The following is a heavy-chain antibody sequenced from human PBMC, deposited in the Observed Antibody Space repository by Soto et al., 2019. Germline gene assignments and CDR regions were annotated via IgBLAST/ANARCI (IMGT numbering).Heavy chain of an antibody. D-gene: IGHD6-13*01. CDR3: ARGVRDSGSWYFDY. Sequence: LSLTCTVSGVSISDYYWSLIRQTPGKGLEWIGYVHYSGSTNYHPSLNTRVTILVDKSKNQFSLNRYSVPAAYTAVYFCARGVRDSGSWYFDYWGQGALVTVSS. CDR1: GVSISDYY. J-gene: IGHJ4*02. V-gene: IGHV4-59*01. CDR2: VHYSGST.